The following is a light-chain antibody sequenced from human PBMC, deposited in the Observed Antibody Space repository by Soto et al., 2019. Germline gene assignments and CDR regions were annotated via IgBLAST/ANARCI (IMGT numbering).Light chain of an antibody. CDR2: DAS. V-gene: IGKV3-11*01. J-gene: IGKJ4*01. Sequence: EIVLTQSPATLSLSPGDRATLSCRASQTVSSYLAWYQQKPGQAPRLLIYDASSRATGIPARFSGSGSGPDFTLTIPSLEPPDFAVYSCQQRSDWPSTFGGGTKVEIK. CDR3: QQRSDWPST. CDR1: QTVSSY.